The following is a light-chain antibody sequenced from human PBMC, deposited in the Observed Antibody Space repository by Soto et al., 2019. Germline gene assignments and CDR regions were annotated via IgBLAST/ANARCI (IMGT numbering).Light chain of an antibody. Sequence: QSVLTQSPSVSGAPGQRVTISCSGSSSNIGAEYDVHWYQQLPGTAPKVLIYGNSNRPSGVPDRFSGSKSGTSASLAITGLQAADEADYYCQSYDISLNAWVFGGGTKLTVL. CDR2: GNS. V-gene: IGLV1-40*01. J-gene: IGLJ3*02. CDR3: QSYDISLNAWV. CDR1: SSNIGAEYD.